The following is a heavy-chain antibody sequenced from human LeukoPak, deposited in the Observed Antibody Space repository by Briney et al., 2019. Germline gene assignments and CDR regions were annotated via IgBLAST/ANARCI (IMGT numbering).Heavy chain of an antibody. CDR1: GFTFSSYG. D-gene: IGHD4-17*01. CDR2: ISYDGSNK. Sequence: GRSLRLSCAASGFTFSSYGMHWVRQAPGKGLEWVAVISYDGSNKYYADSVKGRFTISRDNSKNTLYLQMNSLRAEDTAVYYCAKDRSNGDYFDYWGQGTLVTVSS. J-gene: IGHJ4*02. CDR3: AKDRSNGDYFDY. V-gene: IGHV3-30*18.